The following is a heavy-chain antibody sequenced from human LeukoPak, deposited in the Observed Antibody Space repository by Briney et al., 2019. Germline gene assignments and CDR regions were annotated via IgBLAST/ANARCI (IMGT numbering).Heavy chain of an antibody. CDR3: ARPYSSSWDFDY. Sequence: SETLSLTCTVSGGSISSSPYYWGWIRQPPGKGLEWIGSIYYSGSTYYNPSLKSRVTISVDTPKNQFSLKLSSVTAADTAVYYCARPYSSSWDFDYWGQGTLVTVSS. D-gene: IGHD6-13*01. CDR1: GGSISSSPYY. V-gene: IGHV4-39*01. CDR2: IYYSGST. J-gene: IGHJ4*02.